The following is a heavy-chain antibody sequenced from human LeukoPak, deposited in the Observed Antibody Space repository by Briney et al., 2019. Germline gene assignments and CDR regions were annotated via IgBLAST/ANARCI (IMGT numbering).Heavy chain of an antibody. J-gene: IGHJ4*02. D-gene: IGHD3-10*01. Sequence: SGGSLRLSCAASGFTFSNYWVHWVRQAPGKGLVWVSRINRDGSTTKYADSVKGRFTVSRDNAKNTLNLQMNSLRAEDTAVHYCARDKKSGESSEIDYWGQGTLVTVSS. V-gene: IGHV3-74*03. CDR1: GFTFSNYW. CDR2: INRDGSTT. CDR3: ARDKKSGESSEIDY.